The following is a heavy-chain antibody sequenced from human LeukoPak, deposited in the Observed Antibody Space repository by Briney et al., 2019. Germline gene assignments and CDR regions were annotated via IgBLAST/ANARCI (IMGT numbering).Heavy chain of an antibody. V-gene: IGHV4-4*02. D-gene: IGHD6-13*01. CDR3: AIIIAAAAPDAFDI. CDR2: IYHSGST. CDR1: GGSISSSNW. J-gene: IGHJ3*02. Sequence: SGTLTLTCAVSGGSISSSNWWSWVRQPPGKGLEWTGEIYHSGSTNYTPSLKSRVTISVDKSKNQFSLKLSSVTAADTAVYYCAIIIAAAAPDAFDIWGQGTMVTVSS.